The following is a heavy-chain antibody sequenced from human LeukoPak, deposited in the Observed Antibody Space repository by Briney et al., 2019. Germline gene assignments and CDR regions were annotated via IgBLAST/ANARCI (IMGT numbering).Heavy chain of an antibody. Sequence: GGSLRLSCAASGFTFSTYAMSWVRQVPGKGLEWVSTISGNGATTYYADSAKGRFTISRDNSNNTLYLHLHSLRAEDTAVYYCAKDGLWFGESQYYFDYWGQGTLVTVSS. J-gene: IGHJ4*02. D-gene: IGHD3-10*01. CDR2: ISGNGATT. CDR3: AKDGLWFGESQYYFDY. V-gene: IGHV3-23*01. CDR1: GFTFSTYA.